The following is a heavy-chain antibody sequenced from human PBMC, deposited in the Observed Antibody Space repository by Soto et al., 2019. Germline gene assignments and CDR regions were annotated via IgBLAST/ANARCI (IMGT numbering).Heavy chain of an antibody. V-gene: IGHV1-69*01. CDR2: IIPIFGTA. D-gene: IGHD3-10*01. CDR1: GGTFSSYA. J-gene: IGHJ4*02. Sequence: QVQLVQSGAEVKKPGSSVKVSCKASGGTFSSYAISWVRQAPGQGLEWMGGIIPIFGTANYAQKFQGRVTITADESTSTAYMELSSRRSDDTAGYYCSSEYYYGSGSYPYYFDYWGQGTLVTVSS. CDR3: SSEYYYGSGSYPYYFDY.